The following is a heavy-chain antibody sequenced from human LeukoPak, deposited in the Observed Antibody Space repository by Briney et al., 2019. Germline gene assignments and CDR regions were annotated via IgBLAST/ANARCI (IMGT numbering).Heavy chain of an antibody. J-gene: IGHJ3*02. V-gene: IGHV3-23*01. CDR1: GFTFSSYA. CDR2: ITGTGDSA. Sequence: GGSLRLSCAASGFTFSSYAISWVRQAPGKGLEWVSAITGTGDSAYYAGSVKGRFTISRDNSKNTVFLQMSSLRVEDTAEYYCARYGRNAFHIWGQGTIVTVSS. CDR3: ARYGRNAFHI. D-gene: IGHD4-17*01.